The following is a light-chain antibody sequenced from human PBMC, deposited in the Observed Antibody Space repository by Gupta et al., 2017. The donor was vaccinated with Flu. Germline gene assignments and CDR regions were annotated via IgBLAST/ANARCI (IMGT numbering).Light chain of an antibody. V-gene: IGKV1-39*01. CDR3: QQNYRTLHS. J-gene: IGKJ2*03. Sequence: DIQMTQSPSSLSASVGDRVTITCRASQSISSYLNWYKQTTGKAPKLLIYAASSLQSGVTSRVSGRGSGTDFTLTISSLKTADFETSYGQQNYRTLHSFGQGTKLEIK. CDR2: AAS. CDR1: QSISSY.